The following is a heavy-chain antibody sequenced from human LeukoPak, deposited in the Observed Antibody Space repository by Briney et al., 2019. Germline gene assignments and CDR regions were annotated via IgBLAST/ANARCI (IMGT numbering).Heavy chain of an antibody. V-gene: IGHV3-48*03. CDR2: ISSSGNTK. J-gene: IGHJ4*02. CDR1: GSTFSSYE. Sequence: GGSLRLSCAASGSTFSSYEMNWVRQAPGKGLEWVSYISSSGNTKYYADSVKGRFTISRDNAKNSLYLQMNSLRVEDTAVYYCARERPEIDYWGQGTLVTASS. CDR3: ARERPEIDY.